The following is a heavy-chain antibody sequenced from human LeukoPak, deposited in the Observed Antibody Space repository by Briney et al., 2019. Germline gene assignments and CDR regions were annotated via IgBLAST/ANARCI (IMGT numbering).Heavy chain of an antibody. CDR2: IYSGGST. D-gene: IGHD3-10*01. CDR1: GFTVSSNY. J-gene: IGHJ4*02. CDR3: ARAWFGELAFGY. Sequence: GGSLRLSCAASGFTVSSNYMSWVRQAPGKGLEWVAVIYSGGSTYYAVSVMGRFTISRDNSNNTLYLQMNSLRAEDTAVYYCARAWFGELAFGYWGQGTLVTVSS. V-gene: IGHV3-53*01.